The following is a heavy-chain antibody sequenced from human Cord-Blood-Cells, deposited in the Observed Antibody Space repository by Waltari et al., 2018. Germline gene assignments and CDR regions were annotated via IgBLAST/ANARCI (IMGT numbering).Heavy chain of an antibody. CDR2: IIPFFGIA. D-gene: IGHD3-10*01. CDR1: GGTFSSYA. Sequence: QVQLVQSGAEVKKPGSSVKVSCKASGGTFSSYAISWVRQAPGQGLEWMGGIIPFFGIANNAQKFQGRVTITADKSTSTAYMELSSLRSEDTAVYYCARDYYGSGSYAFDIWGQGTMVTVSS. V-gene: IGHV1-69*10. J-gene: IGHJ3*02. CDR3: ARDYYGSGSYAFDI.